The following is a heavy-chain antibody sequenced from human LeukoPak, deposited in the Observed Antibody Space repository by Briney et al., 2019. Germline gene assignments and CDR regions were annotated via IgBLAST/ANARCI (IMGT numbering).Heavy chain of an antibody. J-gene: IGHJ5*02. CDR2: IYHSGST. CDR3: ARKGRCNWFDP. D-gene: IGHD4-17*01. Sequence: SETLSLTCAVSGYSISSGYYWGWIRQPPGKGLEWIGSIYHSGSTYYNPSLKSRVTISVDTSKNQFSLKLSSVTAADTAVYYCARKGRCNWFDPWGQGTLVTVSS. V-gene: IGHV4-38-2*01. CDR1: GYSISSGYY.